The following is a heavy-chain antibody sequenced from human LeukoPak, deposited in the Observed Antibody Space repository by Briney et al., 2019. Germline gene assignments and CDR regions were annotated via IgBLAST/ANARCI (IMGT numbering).Heavy chain of an antibody. V-gene: IGHV1-2*02. J-gene: IGHJ4*02. Sequence: ASVKVSCKASGYTFTGYYMHWVRQAPGQGLEWMGWINPNSGGTNYAQKFQGRVTTTRDTSISTAYMELSRLRSDDTAVYYCARDNADGYNADYWGQGTLVTVSS. CDR1: GYTFTGYY. CDR3: ARDNADGYNADY. CDR2: INPNSGGT. D-gene: IGHD5-24*01.